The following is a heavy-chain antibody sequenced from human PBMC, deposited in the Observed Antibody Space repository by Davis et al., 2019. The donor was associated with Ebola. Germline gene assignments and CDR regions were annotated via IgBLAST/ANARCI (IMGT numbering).Heavy chain of an antibody. V-gene: IGHV5-10-1*01. Sequence: GESLKISCQGSGYSFTSYWISWVRQLPGKGLEWMGRIDPSDSYTNYSPSFQGHVTISADKSISTAYLQWSSLKASDTAMYYCARHGKWFGELLSRWGWFDPWGQGTLVTVSS. CDR3: ARHGKWFGELLSRWGWFDP. D-gene: IGHD3-10*01. CDR1: GYSFTSYW. J-gene: IGHJ5*02. CDR2: IDPSDSYT.